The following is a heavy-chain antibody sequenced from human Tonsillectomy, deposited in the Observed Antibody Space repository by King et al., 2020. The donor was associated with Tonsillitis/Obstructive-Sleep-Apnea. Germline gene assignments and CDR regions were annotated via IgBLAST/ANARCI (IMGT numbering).Heavy chain of an antibody. D-gene: IGHD3-3*01. Sequence: VQLQESGPGLVKPSETLSLTCTVSGGSISSYYWSWIRQPPGKGLEWIGYIYYSGSTNYNPSLKSRVTISVDTSKNQFSLKLSSVTAADTAVYYCARDSYDFWSGYSPRYYYYYGMDVWGQGTTVTVSS. V-gene: IGHV4-59*01. CDR2: IYYSGST. CDR1: GGSISSYY. J-gene: IGHJ6*02. CDR3: ARDSYDFWSGYSPRYYYYYGMDV.